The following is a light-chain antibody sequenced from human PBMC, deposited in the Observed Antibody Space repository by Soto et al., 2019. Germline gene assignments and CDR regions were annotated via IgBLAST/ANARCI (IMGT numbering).Light chain of an antibody. CDR2: GAS. J-gene: IGKJ1*01. CDR3: QQYGSSPVT. Sequence: EVVLTQSPGTLSLSPGERATLSCRASQTVTSNYLAWYQQKLGQAPRLLIYGASSRATGIPDRFSGSGSGTDFILTISRLEPEDLAVYYCQQYGSSPVTFGQGTKVEIK. V-gene: IGKV3-20*01. CDR1: QTVTSNY.